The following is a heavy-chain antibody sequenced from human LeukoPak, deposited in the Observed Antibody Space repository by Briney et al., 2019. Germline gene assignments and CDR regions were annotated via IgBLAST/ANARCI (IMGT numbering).Heavy chain of an antibody. CDR1: GFIVTDNY. CDR3: ARTTVESGRYDAFDI. J-gene: IGHJ3*02. Sequence: GGSLRLSCTASGFIVTDNYINWVRQAPGKGLEWASLVYSGGSTHYADSVKGRFTISRDNSKNTLYLQMNSLRVEDTAVYYCARTTVESGRYDAFDIWGQGTLVSVSS. V-gene: IGHV3-66*01. CDR2: VYSGGST. D-gene: IGHD4-23*01.